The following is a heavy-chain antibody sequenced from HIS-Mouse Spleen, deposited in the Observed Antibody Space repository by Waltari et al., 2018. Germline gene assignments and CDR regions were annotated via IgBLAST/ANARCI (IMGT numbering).Heavy chain of an antibody. D-gene: IGHD6-13*01. J-gene: IGHJ6*02. CDR3: ARDHSSSWYYYYYGMDV. CDR1: GYTFTSYG. CDR2: ISAYNGNT. Sequence: QVQLVQSGAEVKKPGASVKVSGKASGYTFTSYGISWVRQAPGQGLEWMGWISAYNGNTNYAQKLQGRVTMTTDTSTSTAYMELRSLRSDDTAVYYCARDHSSSWYYYYYGMDVWGQGTTVTVSS. V-gene: IGHV1-18*01.